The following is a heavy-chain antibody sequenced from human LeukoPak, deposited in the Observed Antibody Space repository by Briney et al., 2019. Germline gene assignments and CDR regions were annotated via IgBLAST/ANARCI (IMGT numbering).Heavy chain of an antibody. D-gene: IGHD4-23*01. Sequence: GGSLRLSCAASGFTVSSNYMSWVRQAPGKGLEWVSVIYSGGTTYYADSVKGRFTISRDNSKNTLYLQMNGLRAEDTAVYYCARDADYGGSPDAFDIWGRGTIVTVSS. CDR1: GFTVSSNY. J-gene: IGHJ3*02. V-gene: IGHV3-53*01. CDR3: ARDADYGGSPDAFDI. CDR2: IYSGGTT.